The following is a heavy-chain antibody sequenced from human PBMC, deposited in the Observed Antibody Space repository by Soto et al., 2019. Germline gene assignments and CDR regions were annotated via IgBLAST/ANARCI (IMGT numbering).Heavy chain of an antibody. D-gene: IGHD2-15*01. J-gene: IGHJ4*02. Sequence: SVKVSCKASGGTFSSYAISWVRQAPGQGLGWMGGIIPIFGTANYAQKFQGRVTITADESTSTAYMELSSLRSDDTAVYYCARAVVVVAATRLLDYWGQGTLVTVSS. CDR3: ARAVVVVAATRLLDY. V-gene: IGHV1-69*13. CDR2: IIPIFGTA. CDR1: GGTFSSYA.